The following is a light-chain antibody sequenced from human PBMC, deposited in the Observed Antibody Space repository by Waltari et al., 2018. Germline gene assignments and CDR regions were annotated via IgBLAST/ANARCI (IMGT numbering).Light chain of an antibody. V-gene: IGLV2-14*03. CDR1: ATDVGGYNY. Sequence: QSALTQPASVSGSPGQSLTISCTGTATDVGGYNYVSWYQQHPGKAPKLIIFDVSSRPSVISNRFSGSKFGNTASLTISGVQPEDEADYYCCSFTSSSTWVFGGGTKLTVL. CDR2: DVS. CDR3: CSFTSSSTWV. J-gene: IGLJ3*02.